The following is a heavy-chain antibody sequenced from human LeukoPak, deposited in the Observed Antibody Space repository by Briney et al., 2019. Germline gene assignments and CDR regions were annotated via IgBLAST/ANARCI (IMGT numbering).Heavy chain of an antibody. J-gene: IGHJ6*03. Sequence: SETLSLTCTVSGGSISSYYWSWIRQPPGKGLEWIGYIYYSGSTNYNPSLKSRVTISVDTSKNQFSLKLSSVTAADTAVYYCARVSGWSNYYYYYMDVWGKGTTVTISS. V-gene: IGHV4-59*01. D-gene: IGHD6-19*01. CDR1: GGSISSYY. CDR2: IYYSGST. CDR3: ARVSGWSNYYYYYMDV.